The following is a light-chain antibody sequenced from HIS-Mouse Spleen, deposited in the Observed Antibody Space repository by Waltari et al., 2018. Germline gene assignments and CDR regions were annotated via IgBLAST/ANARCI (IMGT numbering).Light chain of an antibody. V-gene: IGLV1-47*01. CDR2: RNN. CDR3: AAWDDSLSGPV. CDR1: SPNLGSNY. Sequence: QSVLTQPPSASGTPGPRVTIPWSGSSPNLGSNYVNWYQQPPGTAPKPLIYRNNQRPSGVPDRFSGSKSGTSASLAISGLRSEDEADYYCAAWDDSLSGPVFGGGTKLTVL. J-gene: IGLJ3*02.